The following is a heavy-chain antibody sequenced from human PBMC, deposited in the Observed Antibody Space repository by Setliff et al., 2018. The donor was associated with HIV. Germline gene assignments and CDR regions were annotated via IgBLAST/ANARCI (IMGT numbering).Heavy chain of an antibody. Sequence: GASVKVSCKSSGYTFSDHYIHWVRQAPGQGLQWMGWINPRSSVTKYAQKFQGRFIMTTDTTINTLYMELERLTSDDTALYYCARDSGTNDHFLSPYYGALDFWGLGTLVTVS. V-gene: IGHV1-2*02. CDR1: GYTFSDHY. J-gene: IGHJ4*02. CDR2: INPRSSVT. CDR3: ARDSGTNDHFLSPYYGALDF. D-gene: IGHD3-3*02.